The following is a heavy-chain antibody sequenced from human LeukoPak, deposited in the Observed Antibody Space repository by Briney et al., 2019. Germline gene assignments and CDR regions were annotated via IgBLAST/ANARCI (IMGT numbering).Heavy chain of an antibody. CDR1: GFTFSSYS. Sequence: GGSLRLSCAASGFTFSSYSMNWVRQAPGKGLEWVSSISSSSSYIYYADSVKGRFTISRDNAKNSLYLQMNSLRAEDTAVYYCARYSSSWGAFDIWGQGTMVTVSS. V-gene: IGHV3-21*01. CDR2: ISSSSSYI. J-gene: IGHJ3*02. D-gene: IGHD6-13*01. CDR3: ARYSSSWGAFDI.